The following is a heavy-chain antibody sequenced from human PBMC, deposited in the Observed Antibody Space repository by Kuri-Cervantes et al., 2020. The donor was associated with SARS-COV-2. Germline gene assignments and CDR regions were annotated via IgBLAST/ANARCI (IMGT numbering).Heavy chain of an antibody. D-gene: IGHD2-15*01. V-gene: IGHV3-66*01. CDR2: IYSGGST. Sequence: GGSLRLSCAASGFTVSSNYMSWVRQAPGKGLEWVSVIYSGGSTYYADSVKGRFTISRDNSKNTLYLQMNSLRAEDTAVYYCARISIWVVAATLFLAYYYYYGMDVWGQGTTVTVSS. J-gene: IGHJ6*02. CDR1: GFTVSSNY. CDR3: ARISIWVVAATLFLAYYYYYGMDV.